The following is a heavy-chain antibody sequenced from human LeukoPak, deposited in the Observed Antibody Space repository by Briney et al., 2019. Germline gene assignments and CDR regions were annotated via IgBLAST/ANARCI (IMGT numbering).Heavy chain of an antibody. D-gene: IGHD6-6*01. CDR1: GGSISSSSYY. CDR3: AGGLNSLAAPTPLDY. J-gene: IGHJ4*02. Sequence: PSGTLSLTCTVSGGSISSSSYYWGWIRQPPGKGLEWIGSIYYSGNYYNPSLKSRVTVSVDTSKNQFSLKLNSVTAADTAVYYCAGGLNSLAAPTPLDYWGQGTLVTVSS. V-gene: IGHV4-39*01. CDR2: IYYSGN.